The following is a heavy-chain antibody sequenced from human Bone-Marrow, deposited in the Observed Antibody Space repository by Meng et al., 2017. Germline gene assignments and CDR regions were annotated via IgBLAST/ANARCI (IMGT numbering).Heavy chain of an antibody. D-gene: IGHD3-22*01. CDR1: GFTFSNAW. Sequence: ESLKISCAASGFTFSNAWMSWIRQPPGKGLEWIGEINHSRSTNYNPSLKSRVTISVDTSKNQFSMELSNVTAADTAVYYCARGKLIPREARSNYYDSSGYPLFDYWGQGTLVTVSS. CDR3: ARGKLIPREARSNYYDSSGYPLFDY. CDR2: INHSRST. V-gene: IGHV4-34*01. J-gene: IGHJ4*02.